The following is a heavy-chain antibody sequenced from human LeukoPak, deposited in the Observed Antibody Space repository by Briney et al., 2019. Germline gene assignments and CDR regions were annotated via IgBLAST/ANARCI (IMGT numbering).Heavy chain of an antibody. CDR2: INPNSGGT. D-gene: IGHD2-2*01. J-gene: IGHJ4*02. V-gene: IGHV1-2*02. CDR3: ARKVTIIVVVPADRENYFDY. CDR1: GYTFTGYY. Sequence: ALVKVSCKASGYTFTGYYMHWVRQAPGQGLEWRGWINPNSGGTNYVQKFQGRVTMTRDTSISTASMELSRLRSDDTAVYYCARKVTIIVVVPADRENYFDYWGQGTLVTVSS.